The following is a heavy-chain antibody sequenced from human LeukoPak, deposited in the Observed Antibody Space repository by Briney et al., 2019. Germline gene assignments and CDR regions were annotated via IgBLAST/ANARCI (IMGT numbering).Heavy chain of an antibody. V-gene: IGHV3-9*01. CDR3: AKAIYYDYVAPSRYDY. CDR1: GFTFSSYT. D-gene: IGHD3-16*01. Sequence: GGSLRLSCAASGFTFSSYTMNWVRQAPGKGLEWVSGISWNSGSIGYADSVKGRFTISRDNAKNSLYLQMNSLRAEDTALYYCAKAIYYDYVAPSRYDYWGQGTLVTVSS. CDR2: ISWNSGSI. J-gene: IGHJ4*02.